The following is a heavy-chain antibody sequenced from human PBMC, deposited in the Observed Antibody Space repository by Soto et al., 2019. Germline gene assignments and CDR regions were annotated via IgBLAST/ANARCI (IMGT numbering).Heavy chain of an antibody. Sequence: PSETLSLTCTVSGGSISSGDYYWSWIRQPPGKGLEWIGYIYYSGSTYYNPSLKSRVTISVDTSKNQFSLKLSSVTAADTAVYYCARGFGITIFGVTGSYFDYWGQGTLVTVSS. CDR1: GGSISSGDYY. V-gene: IGHV4-30-4*02. CDR2: IYYSGST. J-gene: IGHJ4*02. CDR3: ARGFGITIFGVTGSYFDY. D-gene: IGHD3-3*01.